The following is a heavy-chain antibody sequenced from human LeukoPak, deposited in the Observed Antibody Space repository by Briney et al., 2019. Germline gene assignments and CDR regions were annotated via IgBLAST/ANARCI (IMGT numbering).Heavy chain of an antibody. CDR2: ISGTRRTT. Sequence: GGSLRLSCAASGFXFSTYDIFWVRQAPGTGLEWVSPISGTRRTTYYADSVKGRFTISRDNSKHTLYLQMNSLRAEDTAVYYCAKDLLLAPTYYYYGMDVWGQGTTVTVSS. CDR3: AKDLLLAPTYYYYGMDV. CDR1: GFXFSTYD. J-gene: IGHJ6*02. V-gene: IGHV3-23*01. D-gene: IGHD5/OR15-5a*01.